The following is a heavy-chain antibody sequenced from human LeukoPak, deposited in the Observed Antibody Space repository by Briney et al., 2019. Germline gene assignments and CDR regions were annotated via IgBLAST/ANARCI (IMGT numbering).Heavy chain of an antibody. CDR3: ARGATISETGYFDF. D-gene: IGHD5-24*01. Sequence: TSETLSLTCAVYGGSFSRYYWSWIRQSPGKGLEWIAEIDHGGDTNYNPSVKSRVTISVDTSKNQFSLKMRSLSAADTALYYCARGATISETGYFDFWGQGTLVTDSS. CDR2: IDHGGDT. J-gene: IGHJ4*03. V-gene: IGHV4-34*01. CDR1: GGSFSRYY.